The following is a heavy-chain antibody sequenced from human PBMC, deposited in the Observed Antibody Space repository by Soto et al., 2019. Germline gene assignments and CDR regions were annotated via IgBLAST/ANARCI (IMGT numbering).Heavy chain of an antibody. Sequence: ASVKVSCKASGYTFTGYYMHWVRRAPGQGLEWMGWINPNSGGTNYAQKFQGWVTMTRDTSISTAYMELSRLRSDDTAVYYCAREGGRIAARLSYGMDVWGQGTTVTVSS. D-gene: IGHD6-13*01. J-gene: IGHJ6*02. CDR1: GYTFTGYY. CDR2: INPNSGGT. CDR3: AREGGRIAARLSYGMDV. V-gene: IGHV1-2*04.